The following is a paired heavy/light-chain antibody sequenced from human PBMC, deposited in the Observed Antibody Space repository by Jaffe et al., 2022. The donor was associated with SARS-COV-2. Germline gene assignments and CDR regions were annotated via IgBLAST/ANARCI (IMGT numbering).Heavy chain of an antibody. Sequence: QVQLQESGPGLVKPSETLSLTCTVSGVSMSSITYYWGWIRQPPGKGLEWIGNFYYSGNTYNPSLKSRVTISADASKNQFSLELRSVTAADTAVYFCARRWGSSSRRDIWGQGTMVTVSS. CDR3: ARRWGSSSRRDI. D-gene: IGHD6-13*01. CDR2: FYYSGNT. V-gene: IGHV4-39*01. J-gene: IGHJ3*02. CDR1: GVSMSSITYY.
Light chain of an antibody. CDR2: DVS. Sequence: QSALTQPASVSGSPGQSITISCTGTNSDVGGYDYVSWYQQHPGKAPRLMIYDVSNRPSGVSSRFSGSKSGNTASLTISGLQAEDEADYYCNSYTTTYTWVFGGGTRLTVL. J-gene: IGLJ3*02. V-gene: IGLV2-14*03. CDR3: NSYTTTYTWV. CDR1: NSDVGGYDY.